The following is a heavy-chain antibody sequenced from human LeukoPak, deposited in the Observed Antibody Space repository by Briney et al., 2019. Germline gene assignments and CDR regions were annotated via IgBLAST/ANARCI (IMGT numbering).Heavy chain of an antibody. Sequence: GGSLRLSCAASGFTFSSYWMSWVRQAPGKGLEWVANIKQEGSEKYYVDSVKGRFTISRDNAKNSLYLQMNSLRAEDTAVYYCARAKWELPLDYWGQGTLVTVSS. D-gene: IGHD1-26*01. CDR3: ARAKWELPLDY. V-gene: IGHV3-7*01. CDR2: IKQEGSEK. CDR1: GFTFSSYW. J-gene: IGHJ4*02.